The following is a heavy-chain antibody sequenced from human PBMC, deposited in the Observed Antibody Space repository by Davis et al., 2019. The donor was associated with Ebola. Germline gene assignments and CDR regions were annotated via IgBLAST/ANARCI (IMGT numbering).Heavy chain of an antibody. J-gene: IGHJ6*02. CDR2: VRQDETEK. CDR1: GFTFNYYW. V-gene: IGHV3-7*01. CDR3: ATLPGGRGVDV. Sequence: GESLKISCTASGFTFNYYWMNWVRKAPGKGLEWVANVRQDETEKHYMDSVKGRFTISRDNTKNSIYLQMNSLTVEDTAVYYCATLPGGRGVDVWGPGTTVTVSS. D-gene: IGHD1-26*01.